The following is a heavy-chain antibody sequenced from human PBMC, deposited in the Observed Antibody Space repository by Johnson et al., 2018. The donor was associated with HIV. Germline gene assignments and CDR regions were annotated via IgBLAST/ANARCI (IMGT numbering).Heavy chain of an antibody. D-gene: IGHD6-13*01. J-gene: IGHJ3*02. V-gene: IGHV3-11*01. Sequence: QVQLVESGGGLVKPGGSLRLSCAASGFTFSDYYMSWIRQAPGKGLEWVSYISSSGSTIYYADSVKGRFTISRDNSKNTLYLQMNSLRAEDTAVYYCTTDLEAVGSGAFDIWGQGTMVTVSS. CDR1: GFTFSDYY. CDR2: ISSSGSTI. CDR3: TTDLEAVGSGAFDI.